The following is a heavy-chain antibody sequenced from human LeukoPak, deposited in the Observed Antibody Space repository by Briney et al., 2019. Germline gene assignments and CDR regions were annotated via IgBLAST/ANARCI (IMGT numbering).Heavy chain of an antibody. CDR3: ARDRLLWEAFDI. V-gene: IGHV3-20*04. CDR2: IDWNGGST. J-gene: IGHJ3*02. CDR1: GFTFDDYG. D-gene: IGHD3-10*01. Sequence: GGSLRLSCATSGFTFDDYGMSWVRQAPGKGLEWVSGIDWNGGSTGYADSVKGRFTISRDNAKNSLYLQMNSLRAEDTAVYYCARDRLLWEAFDIWGQGTMVTVSS.